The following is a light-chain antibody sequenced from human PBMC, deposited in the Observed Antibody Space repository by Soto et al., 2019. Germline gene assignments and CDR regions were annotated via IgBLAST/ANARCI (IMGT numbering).Light chain of an antibody. CDR2: KAS. V-gene: IGKV1-5*03. Sequence: DIQMTQSPSTLSASVGDRVTITCPASQSISSWLAWYQQKPGKAHTLLIYKASSLESGVPSMFSGSGSGTEFSLTISSLQPDDFATYYCQQYNSYSYTFGQGTKVDIK. J-gene: IGKJ2*01. CDR3: QQYNSYSYT. CDR1: QSISSW.